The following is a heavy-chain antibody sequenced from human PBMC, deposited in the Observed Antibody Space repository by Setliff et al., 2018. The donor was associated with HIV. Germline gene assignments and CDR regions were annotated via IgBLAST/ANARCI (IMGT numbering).Heavy chain of an antibody. J-gene: IGHJ4*02. Sequence: ASLKVSCKASGYTFTTYHLQWVRQARGQGLEWVGVINPSDGGPTYAEKFQGRVTITADKSTSTAYMELSSLRSEDTAVYYCAKDGGEVYWGQGTLVTVSS. CDR2: INPSDGGP. V-gene: IGHV1-46*01. D-gene: IGHD2-21*01. CDR1: GYTFTTYH. CDR3: AKDGGEVY.